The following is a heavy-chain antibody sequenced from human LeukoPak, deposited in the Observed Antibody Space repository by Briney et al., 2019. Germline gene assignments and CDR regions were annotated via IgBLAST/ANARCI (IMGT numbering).Heavy chain of an antibody. Sequence: SQTLSLTCTVSGGSISSDSYYWSWIRQPAGKGLEWIGRIYTSGSTDYNPSLKSRVTISIDTSKNQFSLKLSSVTAADTAVYYCARLIPCSGGSCLLGYFDYWGQGTLVTVSS. CDR1: GGSISSDSYY. J-gene: IGHJ4*02. D-gene: IGHD2-15*01. V-gene: IGHV4-61*02. CDR2: IYTSGST. CDR3: ARLIPCSGGSCLLGYFDY.